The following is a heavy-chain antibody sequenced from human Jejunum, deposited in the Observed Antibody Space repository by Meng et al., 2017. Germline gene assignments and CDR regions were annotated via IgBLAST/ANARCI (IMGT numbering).Heavy chain of an antibody. CDR2: INAANGYT. CDR3: ARDLSSEFADFYLDS. V-gene: IGHV1-3*01. CDR1: GYTFNSYV. J-gene: IGHJ4*02. D-gene: IGHD2/OR15-2a*01. Sequence: ASVKVSCKASGYTFNSYVIHWVRQAPGQRLEWMGWINAANGYTKYAQKFQGRVTFTRDTSATTAYMELSRLRSEDTAVYYCARDLSSEFADFYLDSWGQGTLVTVSS.